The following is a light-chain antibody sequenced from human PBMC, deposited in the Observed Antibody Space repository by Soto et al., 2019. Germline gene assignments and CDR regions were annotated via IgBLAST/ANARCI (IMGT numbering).Light chain of an antibody. CDR2: DAS. CDR1: QSVSSY. J-gene: IGKJ1*01. CDR3: QQRSNWPRT. V-gene: IGKV3-11*01. Sequence: EIVLTQSPATLSLSPGERATLSCRASQSVSSYLAWYQQKPGQAPRLLIYDASNRATGIPARFSGSGSGTDFTLTISSLEPEDFAVYYCQQRSNWPRTFGQGDQGGYQ.